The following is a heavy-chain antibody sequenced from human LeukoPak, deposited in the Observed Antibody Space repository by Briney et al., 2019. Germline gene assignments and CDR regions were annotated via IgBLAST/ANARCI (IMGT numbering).Heavy chain of an antibody. CDR2: MWSDGSNR. V-gene: IGHV3-33*03. J-gene: IGHJ3*02. D-gene: IGHD6-6*01. CDR3: ATRIAARHAFDI. CDR1: GFIFSDYV. Sequence: PGGSLRLSCAASGFIFSDYVMHWVRQAPGKGLEWVAVMWSDGSNRYYADSVKGRFTISRDNAKNSLYLQMNSLRAEDTAVYYCATRIAARHAFDIWGQGTMVTVSS.